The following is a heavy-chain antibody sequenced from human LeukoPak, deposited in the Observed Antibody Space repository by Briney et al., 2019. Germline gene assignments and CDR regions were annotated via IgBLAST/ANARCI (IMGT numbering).Heavy chain of an antibody. J-gene: IGHJ3*02. Sequence: ASETLSLTCTVSGGSISSYYWSWIRQPAGKGLEWIGRIYTSGSTNYNPSRKSRVTMSVDTSKSQFSLKLSSVTAADTAVYYCASTMVRGVAAFDIWGQGPMVTVSS. V-gene: IGHV4-4*07. CDR2: IYTSGST. CDR3: ASTMVRGVAAFDI. CDR1: GGSISSYY. D-gene: IGHD3-10*01.